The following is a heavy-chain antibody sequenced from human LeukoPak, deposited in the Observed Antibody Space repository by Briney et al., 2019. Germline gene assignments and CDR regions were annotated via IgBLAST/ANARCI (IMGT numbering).Heavy chain of an antibody. CDR2: MNPNSGHT. CDR3: TTIAYYYDSTGYYYYYYMDV. J-gene: IGHJ6*03. Sequence: ASVKVSCKASGYTFTSYNINWVRQATGQGLEWMGWMNPNSGHTGCAQKFQGRVTMTSNTSISTVYMELSSLRSEDTAVYYCTTIAYYYDSTGYYYYYYMDVRGKGTTVTISS. D-gene: IGHD3-22*01. CDR1: GYTFTSYN. V-gene: IGHV1-8*01.